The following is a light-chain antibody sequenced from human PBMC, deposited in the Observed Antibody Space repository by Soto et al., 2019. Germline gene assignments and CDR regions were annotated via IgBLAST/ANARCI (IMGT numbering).Light chain of an antibody. CDR1: QGIRND. Sequence: AIQMTQSPSSLSASVGDRVTITCRTSQGIRNDLGWYQQKPGKAPKLLIYAASSLQSGVPSRFSGSGSGTDFTLTISSLQPEDFATYDCLQDYNYPPTFGQWTKVEIK. J-gene: IGKJ1*01. CDR2: AAS. V-gene: IGKV1-6*01. CDR3: LQDYNYPPT.